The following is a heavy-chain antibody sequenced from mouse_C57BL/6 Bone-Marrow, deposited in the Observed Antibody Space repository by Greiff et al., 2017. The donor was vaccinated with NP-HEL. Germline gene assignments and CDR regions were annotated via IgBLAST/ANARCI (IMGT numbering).Heavy chain of an antibody. Sequence: EVHLVESGGGLVKPGGSLKLSCAASGFTFSDYGMHWVRQAPEKGLEWVAYISSGSSTIYYADTVKGRFTISRDNAKNTLFLQMTSLRSEDTAMYYCARENGITTRGYYAMDYWGQGTSVTVSS. V-gene: IGHV5-17*01. CDR3: ARENGITTRGYYAMDY. D-gene: IGHD2-4*01. J-gene: IGHJ4*01. CDR1: GFTFSDYG. CDR2: ISSGSSTI.